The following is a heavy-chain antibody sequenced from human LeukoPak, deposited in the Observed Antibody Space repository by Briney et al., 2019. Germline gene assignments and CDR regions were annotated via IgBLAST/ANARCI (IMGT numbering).Heavy chain of an antibody. CDR2: IYPGDSDT. Sequence: GESLKISCKGSGYSFTSYWIGWVRQMPGKGLEWMGIIYPGDSDTRYSPSFQGQVTISADKSISTAYLQWSSLKSSDTAMYYCARLPRYCGSTSCSILNWFDPWGQGTLVTVSS. CDR1: GYSFTSYW. D-gene: IGHD2-2*01. CDR3: ARLPRYCGSTSCSILNWFDP. V-gene: IGHV5-51*01. J-gene: IGHJ5*02.